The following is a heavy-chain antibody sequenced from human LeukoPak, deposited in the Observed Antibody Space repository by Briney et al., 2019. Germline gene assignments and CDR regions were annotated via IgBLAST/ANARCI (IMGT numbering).Heavy chain of an antibody. V-gene: IGHV4-34*01. J-gene: IGHJ5*02. D-gene: IGHD1-1*01. CDR3: AGGRGVTGTTGKNWFDP. Sequence: KPSETLSLTCAVYGGSFSGYYWSWIRQPPGKGLEWIGEINHSGSTNYNPSLKSRVTISVDTSKNQFSLKLSSVTAADTAVYYCAGGRGVTGTTGKNWFDPWGQGTLVTVSS. CDR1: GGSFSGYY. CDR2: INHSGST.